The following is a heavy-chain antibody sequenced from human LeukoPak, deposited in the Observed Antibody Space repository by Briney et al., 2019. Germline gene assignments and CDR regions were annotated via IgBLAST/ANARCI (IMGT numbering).Heavy chain of an antibody. CDR2: INPSGGST. CDR3: ARDLGSFGEYYYYYMDV. CDR1: GYTFTSYY. J-gene: IGHJ6*03. Sequence: ASVKVSCKASGYTFTSYYMHRVRQAPGQGLEWVGIINPSGGSTSYAQKFQGRVTMTRDMSTSTVYMELSSLRSEDTAAYYCARDLGSFGEYYYYYMDVWGKGTTVTVSS. V-gene: IGHV1-46*01. D-gene: IGHD3-10*01.